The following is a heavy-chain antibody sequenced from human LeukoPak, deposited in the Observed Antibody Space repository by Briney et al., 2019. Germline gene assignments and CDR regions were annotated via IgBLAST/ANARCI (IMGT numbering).Heavy chain of an antibody. CDR3: ARDQHTSGYSYGLGWFDP. CDR1: GYTFTGYY. CDR2: INPNSGGT. D-gene: IGHD5-18*01. J-gene: IGHJ5*02. V-gene: IGHV1-2*02. Sequence: ASVKVSCKASGYTFTGYYMHWVRQAPGRGLEWMGWINPNSGGTNYAQKFQGRVTMTRDTSISTAYMELSRLRSDDTAVYYCARDQHTSGYSYGLGWFDPWGQGTLVTVSS.